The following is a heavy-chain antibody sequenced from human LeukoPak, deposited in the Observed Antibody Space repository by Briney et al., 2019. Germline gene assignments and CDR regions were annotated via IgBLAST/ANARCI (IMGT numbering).Heavy chain of an antibody. V-gene: IGHV1-2*02. CDR1: GYTFTGYY. CDR2: INPNSGGA. D-gene: IGHD3-22*01. CDR3: ARLITIIGDGFDM. Sequence: GASVKVSCKASGYTFTGYYMHWVRQAPGQGLEWMGWINPNSGGANYAQKFQGRVTMTRDTSISTAYMELSRLRSDDTAVYYCARLITIIGDGFDMWGQGTMVTVSS. J-gene: IGHJ3*02.